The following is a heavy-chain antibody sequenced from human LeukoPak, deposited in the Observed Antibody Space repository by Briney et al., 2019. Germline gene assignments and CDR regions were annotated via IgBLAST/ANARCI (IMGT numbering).Heavy chain of an antibody. CDR3: ARGDFWSGYYTLDY. V-gene: IGHV4-30-2*01. J-gene: IGHJ4*02. D-gene: IGHD3-3*01. CDR1: GGSISSGGYS. Sequence: SETLSLTCAVSGGSISSGGYSWSWIRQPPGKGLERIGYIYHSGSTYYNPSLKSRVTISVDRSKNQFSLKLSSVTAADTAVYYCARGDFWSGYYTLDYWGQGTLVTVSS. CDR2: IYHSGST.